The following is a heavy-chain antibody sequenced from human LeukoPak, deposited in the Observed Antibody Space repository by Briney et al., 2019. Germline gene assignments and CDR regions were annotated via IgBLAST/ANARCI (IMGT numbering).Heavy chain of an antibody. Sequence: SETLSLTCTVSGGSISSYYWSWIRQPPGKGLEWIAYIYYSGTTNYNPSLKSRVTISLDTSKNQFSLKLSSVTAADTAVYFCARVYYDSSGYSDALDIWGQGTMVTVSS. J-gene: IGHJ3*02. CDR3: ARVYYDSSGYSDALDI. CDR1: GGSISSYY. V-gene: IGHV4-59*01. D-gene: IGHD3-22*01. CDR2: IYYSGTT.